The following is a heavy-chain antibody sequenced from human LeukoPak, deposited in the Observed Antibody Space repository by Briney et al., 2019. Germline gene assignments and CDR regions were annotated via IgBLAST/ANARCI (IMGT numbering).Heavy chain of an antibody. D-gene: IGHD6-13*01. J-gene: IGHJ4*02. Sequence: GGSLRLSCAASGFTFSSYSMNWVRQAPGKGLEWVSSISSSSSYIYYADSVKGRFTISRDNAKNSLYLQMNSLRAEDTAAYYCARGASLIAAGYFDYWGQGTLVTVSS. CDR3: ARGASLIAAGYFDY. V-gene: IGHV3-21*01. CDR2: ISSSSSYI. CDR1: GFTFSSYS.